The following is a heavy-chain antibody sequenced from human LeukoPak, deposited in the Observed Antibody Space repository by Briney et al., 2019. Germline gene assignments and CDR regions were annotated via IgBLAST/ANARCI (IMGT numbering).Heavy chain of an antibody. CDR1: GFTLSRYW. CDR3: ARDKGGYDDY. D-gene: IGHD5-12*01. V-gene: IGHV3-74*01. J-gene: IGHJ4*02. CDR2: INTDGSYT. Sequence: PGGSLRLSCAASGFTLSRYWVHWVRQAPGKGLVWVSRINTDGSYTSYADSVGGRFTISRDNAKNTLYLQMNSLRAEDTAVYYCARDKGGYDDYWGQGTLVTVSS.